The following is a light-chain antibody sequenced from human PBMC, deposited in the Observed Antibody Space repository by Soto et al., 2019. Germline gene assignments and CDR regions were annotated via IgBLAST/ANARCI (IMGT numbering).Light chain of an antibody. J-gene: IGKJ2*01. Sequence: DVQMTQSPSSLSASVGDRVTITCRASQSIRSFLHWYQQKPGKAPKLLIYAASSLQSGVPSRFSGSGSGTDFTLNISSLQAEDFATYYCQQSYSTPYTFGQGTKLENK. CDR3: QQSYSTPYT. V-gene: IGKV1-39*01. CDR1: QSIRSF. CDR2: AAS.